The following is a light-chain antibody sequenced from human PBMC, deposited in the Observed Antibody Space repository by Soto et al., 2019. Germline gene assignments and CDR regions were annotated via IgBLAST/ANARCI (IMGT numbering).Light chain of an antibody. CDR3: QHDVSSQHT. CDR1: QSVVSTH. Sequence: EIVLTQSPGTLSLSPGERATLSCRTSQSVVSTHLAWYQQKPGQSPSLLLSCASTRATGVPDRFSDSGSGTDFTLTIIGLEPEDFEVDDCQHDVSSQHTFGGGTKLAIK. CDR2: CAS. V-gene: IGKV3-20*01. J-gene: IGKJ4*01.